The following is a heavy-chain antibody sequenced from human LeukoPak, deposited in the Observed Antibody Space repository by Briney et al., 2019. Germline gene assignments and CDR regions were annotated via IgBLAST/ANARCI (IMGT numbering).Heavy chain of an antibody. V-gene: IGHV1-46*01. J-gene: IGHJ4*02. Sequence: ASVKVSCKASGYTFTSYYTHWVRQAPGQGLEWMGIINSSGGSTSYAQKFQGRVTMTRDTSTSTVYMELSSLRSEDTAVYYCARTEAVKPSFDYWGQGTLVTVSS. CDR1: GYTFTSYY. CDR2: INSSGGST. CDR3: ARTEAVKPSFDY. D-gene: IGHD4-17*01.